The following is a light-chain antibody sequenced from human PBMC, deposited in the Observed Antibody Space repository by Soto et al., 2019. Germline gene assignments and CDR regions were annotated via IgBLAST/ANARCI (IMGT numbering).Light chain of an antibody. Sequence: EIVLTQSPGTLSLSPGERATLSCRASQSVSSSYLAWYQQKPGQAPRLLIYGASSRATGIPDRFSGSGSGTDFTLTISRLEPDDSATYYCQQYSSYWGLAFGGGTKVEIK. J-gene: IGKJ4*01. CDR1: QSVSSSY. CDR2: GAS. V-gene: IGKV3-20*01. CDR3: QQYSSYWGLA.